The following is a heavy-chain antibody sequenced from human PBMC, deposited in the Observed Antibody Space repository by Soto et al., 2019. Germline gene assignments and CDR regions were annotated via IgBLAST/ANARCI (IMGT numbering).Heavy chain of an antibody. CDR1: GGTFSSYA. J-gene: IGHJ6*02. Sequence: QVQLVQSGAEVKKPGSSVKVSCKASGGTFSSYAISWVRQAPGQGLEWMGGIIPIFGTANYAQKFQGRVTITADESTSTAYKELSSLRSEDTAVYYCARHNSLRFLEWKDGMDVWGQGTTVTVSS. CDR3: ARHNSLRFLEWKDGMDV. D-gene: IGHD3-3*01. V-gene: IGHV1-69*01. CDR2: IIPIFGTA.